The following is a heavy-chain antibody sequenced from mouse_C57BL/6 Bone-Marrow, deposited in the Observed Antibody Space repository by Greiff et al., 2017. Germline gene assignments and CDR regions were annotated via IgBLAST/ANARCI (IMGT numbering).Heavy chain of an antibody. Sequence: VQLQQSGAELVRPGTSVKMSCKASGYTFTNYWIGWAKQRPGHGLEWIGDIYPGGGYTNYNEKFKGKATLTADKSSSTAYMQFSSLTSEDSAIYYGARGDFYDGYLDYWGQGTTLTVSS. D-gene: IGHD2-3*01. J-gene: IGHJ2*01. CDR3: ARGDFYDGYLDY. CDR1: GYTFTNYW. V-gene: IGHV1-63*01. CDR2: IYPGGGYT.